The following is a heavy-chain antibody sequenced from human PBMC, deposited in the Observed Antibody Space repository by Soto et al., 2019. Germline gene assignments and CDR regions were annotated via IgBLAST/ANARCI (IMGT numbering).Heavy chain of an antibody. CDR1: GFTFSSYS. J-gene: IGHJ4*02. CDR2: ISSSSSYI. V-gene: IGHV3-21*01. Sequence: PGGSLRLSCAASGFTFSSYSMNWVRQAPGKGLEWVSSISSSSSYIYYADSVKGRFTISRDNAKNSLYLQMNSLRAEDTAVYYCAREVPRIVGARGFDYWGQGTLVTVSS. D-gene: IGHD1-26*01. CDR3: AREVPRIVGARGFDY.